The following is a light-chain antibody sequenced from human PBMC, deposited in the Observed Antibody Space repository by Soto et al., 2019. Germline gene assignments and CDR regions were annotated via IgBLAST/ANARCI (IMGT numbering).Light chain of an antibody. CDR1: STDVGGYNY. V-gene: IGLV2-14*01. CDR3: GSYSSTDPPFV. J-gene: IGLJ1*01. CDR2: EVT. Sequence: QSALAQPSSVSGSPGQSITISCTGTSTDVGGYNYVSWYQHHSGKAPKLLIYEVTNQPSGISDRFSGSKSVNTASLTISGLQAEDESDYYCGSYSSTDPPFVFGTGTKLTVL.